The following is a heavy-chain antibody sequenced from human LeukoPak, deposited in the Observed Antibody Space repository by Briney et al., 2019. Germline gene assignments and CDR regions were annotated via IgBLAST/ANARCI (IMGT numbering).Heavy chain of an antibody. CDR3: AREVHGIVGATKYFDY. D-gene: IGHD1-26*01. Sequence: SETLSLTCAVSGGSISSSNWWSWVRQPPGKGLEWIGEIYHSGSTNYNPSLKSRVTISVDKSKNQFSLKLSSVTAADTAVYYCAREVHGIVGATKYFDYWGQGTLVTVSS. V-gene: IGHV4-4*02. CDR2: IYHSGST. CDR1: GGSISSSNW. J-gene: IGHJ4*02.